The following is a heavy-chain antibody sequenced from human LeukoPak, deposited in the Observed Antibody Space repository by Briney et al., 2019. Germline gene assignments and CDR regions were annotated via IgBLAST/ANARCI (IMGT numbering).Heavy chain of an antibody. CDR1: GFTFRSFG. V-gene: IGHV3-33*01. Sequence: GGSLRLSCGASGFTFRSFGMHWVRQAPGKGLEWVAVIWYDGSNKYYADSVKGRFTISRDNSKNTLYLQMNSLRAEDTAVYYCATSRTFDYWGQGTLVTVSS. CDR3: ATSRTFDY. CDR2: IWYDGSNK. J-gene: IGHJ4*02.